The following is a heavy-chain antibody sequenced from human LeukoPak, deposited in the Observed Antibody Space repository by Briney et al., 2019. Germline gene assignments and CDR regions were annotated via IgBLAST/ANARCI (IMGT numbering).Heavy chain of an antibody. J-gene: IGHJ4*02. CDR1: GGSISSGSYY. V-gene: IGHV4-61*02. CDR3: ARHNTYYYDSSGFYFDY. Sequence: PSETLSLTCTVSGGSISSGSYYWSWIRQPAGKGLEWIGRIYTSGSTNYNPSLKSRVTISVDTSKNQFSLKLSSVTAADTAVYYCARHNTYYYDSSGFYFDYWGQGTLVTVSS. D-gene: IGHD3-22*01. CDR2: IYTSGST.